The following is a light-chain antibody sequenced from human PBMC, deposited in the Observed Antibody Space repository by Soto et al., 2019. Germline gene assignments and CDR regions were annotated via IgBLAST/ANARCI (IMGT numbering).Light chain of an antibody. CDR3: NSYAGSNIYV. Sequence: QSVLTQPPSASGSPGQSVTISCTGTSSDVGGYNFVSWYQHHPGKAPKLIIYEVNKRPSGVPNRFSGSKSGNTASLTVSGIQAEDEGDYYCNSYAGSNIYVFGTGTKLTVL. CDR2: EVN. V-gene: IGLV2-8*01. CDR1: SSDVGGYNF. J-gene: IGLJ1*01.